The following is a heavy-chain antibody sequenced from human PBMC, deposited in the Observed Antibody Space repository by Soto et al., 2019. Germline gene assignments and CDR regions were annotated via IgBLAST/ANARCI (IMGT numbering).Heavy chain of an antibody. Sequence: VASVKVSCTASGYTFTSYGISWVRQAPGQGLEWMGWISAYNGNTNYAQKLQGRVTMTTDTSTSTAYMELRSLRSDDTAVYYCASAQTRGAFDIWGQGTMVTVSS. CDR2: ISAYNGNT. D-gene: IGHD2-2*01. J-gene: IGHJ3*02. CDR3: ASAQTRGAFDI. CDR1: GYTFTSYG. V-gene: IGHV1-18*01.